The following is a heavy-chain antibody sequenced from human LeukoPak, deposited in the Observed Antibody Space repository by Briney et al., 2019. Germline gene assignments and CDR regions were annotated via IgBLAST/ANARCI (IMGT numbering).Heavy chain of an antibody. J-gene: IGHJ3*02. V-gene: IGHV1-18*01. CDR1: GGTFSSYA. Sequence: WASVKVSCKASGGTFSSYAISWVRQAPGQGLEWMGWISAYNGNTNYAQKLQGRVTMTTDTSTSTAYMELRSLRSDDTAVYYCARYSRSDDAFDIWGQGTMVTVSS. CDR3: ARYSRSDDAFDI. CDR2: ISAYNGNT. D-gene: IGHD6-13*01.